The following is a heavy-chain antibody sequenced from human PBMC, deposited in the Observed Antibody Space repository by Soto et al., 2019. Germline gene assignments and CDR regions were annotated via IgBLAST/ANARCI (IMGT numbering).Heavy chain of an antibody. D-gene: IGHD3-3*01. CDR3: ACLEWLLSEPDYYYGMDV. J-gene: IGHJ6*02. Sequence: QVQLVQSGAEVKKPGASVKVSCKASGYTFTSYGISWVRQAPGQGLEWMGWISAYNGNTNYAQKLQGRVTMTTDTSTSTAYMELRSLRSDDTAVYYCACLEWLLSEPDYYYGMDVWGQGTTVTVSS. CDR2: ISAYNGNT. CDR1: GYTFTSYG. V-gene: IGHV1-18*01.